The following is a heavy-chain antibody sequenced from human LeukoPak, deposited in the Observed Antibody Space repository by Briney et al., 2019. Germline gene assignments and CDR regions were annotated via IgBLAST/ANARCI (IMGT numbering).Heavy chain of an antibody. CDR2: ISGSGGST. D-gene: IGHD5-24*01. Sequence: GGSLRLSCAASGFTFSSYAMSWVRQAPGKGLEWVSAISGSGGSTFYADSVKGRFTISRDNSKNTLYLQMNSLRAEDMAVYYCAKDRRDGYTADAFDIWGQGTMVIVSS. J-gene: IGHJ3*02. CDR3: AKDRRDGYTADAFDI. V-gene: IGHV3-23*01. CDR1: GFTFSSYA.